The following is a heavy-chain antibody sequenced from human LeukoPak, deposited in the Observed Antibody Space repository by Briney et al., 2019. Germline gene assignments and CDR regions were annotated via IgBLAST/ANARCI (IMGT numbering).Heavy chain of an antibody. J-gene: IGHJ5*02. CDR1: GGSISSGDYY. Sequence: SETLSLTCTVSGGSISSGDYYWSWIRQPPGKGLEWIGYIYYSGSTYYNPSFKSRVTISVDTSKNQFSLKLSSVTAADTAVYYCARAPTYGSGSYAIDPWGQGTLVTVSS. V-gene: IGHV4-30-4*08. CDR2: IYYSGST. CDR3: ARAPTYGSGSYAIDP. D-gene: IGHD3-10*01.